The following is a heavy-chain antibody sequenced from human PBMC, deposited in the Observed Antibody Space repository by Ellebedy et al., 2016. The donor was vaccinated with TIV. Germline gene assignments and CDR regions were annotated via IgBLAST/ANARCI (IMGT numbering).Heavy chain of an antibody. CDR3: ARATTIFGVVTLDY. Sequence: AASVKVSCKASGGTFSSYAISWARQAPGQGLEWMGRIIPILGIANYAQKFQGRVTITADKSTSTAYMELSSLRSEDTAVYYCARATTIFGVVTLDYWGQGTLVTVSS. V-gene: IGHV1-69*04. CDR1: GGTFSSYA. J-gene: IGHJ4*02. CDR2: IIPILGIA. D-gene: IGHD3-3*01.